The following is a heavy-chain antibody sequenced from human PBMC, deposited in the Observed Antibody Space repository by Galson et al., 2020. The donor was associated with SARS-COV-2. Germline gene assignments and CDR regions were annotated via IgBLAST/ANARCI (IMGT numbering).Heavy chain of an antibody. J-gene: IGHJ4*02. V-gene: IGHV3-30*04. Sequence: GGSLRLSCAASGFSFNNYAMHWVRQAPGRGLEWLAVISYEGSKKYYADFLRGRFTVSRDFSTDTLYLQMSSLTVEDSAIYYCAKINTIFWFGEGRGAMDSWGQGTRVTVTS. CDR2: ISYEGSKK. CDR3: AKINTIFWFGEGRGAMDS. D-gene: IGHD3-10*01. CDR1: GFSFNNYA.